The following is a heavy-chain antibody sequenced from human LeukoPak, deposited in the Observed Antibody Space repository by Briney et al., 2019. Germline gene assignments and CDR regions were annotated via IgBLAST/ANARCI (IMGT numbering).Heavy chain of an antibody. CDR2: ISAYNGNT. J-gene: IGHJ4*02. V-gene: IGHV1-18*01. Sequence: ASVKVSCKASGYTFTSYGISWVRQAPGQGLEWMGWISAYNGNTNYAQKLQGRVTMTTDTSTSTAYMELRSLRSDDTAVYYCARGYYDILTGYYHYYFDYWGQGTLVTVSS. CDR1: GYTFTSYG. CDR3: ARGYYDILTGYYHYYFDY. D-gene: IGHD3-9*01.